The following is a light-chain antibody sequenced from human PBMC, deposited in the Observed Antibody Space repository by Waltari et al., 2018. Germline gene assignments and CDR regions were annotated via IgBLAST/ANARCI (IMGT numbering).Light chain of an antibody. CDR1: QSIVDA. CDR3: QQRRNWPLS. CDR2: DAS. J-gene: IGKJ5*01. V-gene: IGKV3-11*01. Sequence: PGDRAALSCRASQSIVDAIAWYQQRPGQTPRLLIYDASNRAPGIPARLSGSGSGTDFTLTISSLEPEDFAVYDCQQRRNWPLSFGQGTRLEIK.